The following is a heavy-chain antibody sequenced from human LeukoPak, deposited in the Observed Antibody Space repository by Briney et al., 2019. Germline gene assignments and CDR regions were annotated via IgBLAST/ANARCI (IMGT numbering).Heavy chain of an antibody. D-gene: IGHD6-6*01. J-gene: IGHJ4*02. CDR3: ARAPYSSSPGLLFDY. CDR1: GGFISSSTYF. V-gene: IGHV4-39*07. CDR2: IYYSGST. Sequence: SETLSLTCTVSGGFISSSTYFWSWIRQPPGKGLEWIGSIYYSGSTYYNPSLKSRVTISVDTSKNQFSLKLSSVTAADTAVYYCARAPYSSSPGLLFDYWGQGTLVTVSS.